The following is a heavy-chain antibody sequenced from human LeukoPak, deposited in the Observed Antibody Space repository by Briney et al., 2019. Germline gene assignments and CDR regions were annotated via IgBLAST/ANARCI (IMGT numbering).Heavy chain of an antibody. J-gene: IGHJ4*02. CDR2: VYYVGST. CDR3: ARSGDSSAYSSF. D-gene: IGHD3-22*01. V-gene: IGHV4-59*11. CDR1: GASIRSHH. Sequence: SETLSLTCTVSGASIRSHHWTWIRQPPGKGLEWIGNVYYVGSTSYSPSLKSRVTISLDTSKNQFSLEMNSVTAADTAVYYGARSGDSSAYSSFWGQGILVTVSS.